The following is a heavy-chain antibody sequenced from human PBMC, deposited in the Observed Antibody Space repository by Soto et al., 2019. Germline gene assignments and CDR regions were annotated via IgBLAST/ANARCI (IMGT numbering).Heavy chain of an antibody. CDR1: GLTFSNYG. J-gene: IGHJ3*01. V-gene: IGHV3-33*01. Sequence: QVQLVESGGGVVQPEMSLRLSCGATGLTFSNYGIHWVRQAPGRGLEWVAVIWHDGSQKYSADSVRGRFTISRDNSKNTVYLQMNILRAEDTAVYYCEGRDDPFHVWGQGTMVTVSS. CDR3: EGRDDPFHV. CDR2: IWHDGSQK.